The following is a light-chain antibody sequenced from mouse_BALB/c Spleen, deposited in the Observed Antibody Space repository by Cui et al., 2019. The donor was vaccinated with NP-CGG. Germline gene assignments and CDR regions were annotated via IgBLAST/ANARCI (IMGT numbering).Light chain of an antibody. V-gene: IGLV1*01. Sequence: QAVVTQESAHTTLPGERVTLTCRSSTGAVTTSNYANWVQEKPDHLFTGLIGGTNNRAPGVPARFSGSLIGDKAALTITGAQTEDEAIYFCALWYSNHWVFGGGTKLTVL. CDR2: GTN. J-gene: IGLJ1*01. CDR1: TGAVTTSNY. CDR3: ALWYSNHWV.